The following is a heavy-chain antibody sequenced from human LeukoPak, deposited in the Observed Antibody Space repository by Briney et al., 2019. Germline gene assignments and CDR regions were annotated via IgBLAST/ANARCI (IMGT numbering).Heavy chain of an antibody. CDR2: INPSGGST. Sequence: ASVKVSCKAFGYTFTSYYMHWVRQAPGQGLEWMGIINPSGGSTSYAQKFQGRVTMTRDTSTSTVYMELSSLRSEDTAVYYCARDPSIAVAGTKWWFGGMDVWGQGTTVTVSS. CDR3: ARDPSIAVAGTKWWFGGMDV. D-gene: IGHD6-19*01. J-gene: IGHJ6*02. CDR1: GYTFTSYY. V-gene: IGHV1-46*01.